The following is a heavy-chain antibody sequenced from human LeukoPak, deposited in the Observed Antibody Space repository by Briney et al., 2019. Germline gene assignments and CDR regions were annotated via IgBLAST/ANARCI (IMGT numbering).Heavy chain of an antibody. V-gene: IGHV3-30*18. CDR3: AKGRNDFYYYGLDV. D-gene: IGHD1-1*01. Sequence: PGTSLRLSCAASGFTFRSYGMHWVRQAPGRGLEWVAVISYDGSNEYYVDPVKGRFNISRDNSKNTLYLQMHSLRVEDTARYYCAKGRNDFYYYGLDVWGQGTTVTVSS. J-gene: IGHJ6*02. CDR1: GFTFRSYG. CDR2: ISYDGSNE.